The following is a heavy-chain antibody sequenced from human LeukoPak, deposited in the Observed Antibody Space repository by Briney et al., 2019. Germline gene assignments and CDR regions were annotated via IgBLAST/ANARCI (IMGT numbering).Heavy chain of an antibody. V-gene: IGHV4-39*07. Sequence: SETLSLTCTVSGDSIDSVSYYWGWIRQAPGKGPEWIASIDYSGRTFYNPSLRSRVTISVDTSNNDFSLSLTSVTAADTAVYYCATEFYDFLSGESWFDPWGQGALVTVS. CDR3: ATEFYDFLSGESWFDP. CDR1: GDSIDSVSYY. CDR2: IDYSGRT. J-gene: IGHJ5*02. D-gene: IGHD3-9*01.